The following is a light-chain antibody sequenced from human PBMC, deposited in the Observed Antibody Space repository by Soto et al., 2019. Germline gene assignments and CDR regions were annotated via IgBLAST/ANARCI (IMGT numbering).Light chain of an antibody. CDR1: TSDVGGYNL. Sequence: QSVLTQPASVSGSPGQSITISCSGTTSDVGGYNLVSWYQQHTAKAPKLLIYEGTQRPSGVSSRFSGSKSGNTASLTISGLQAEDESEDYCCSYASSSSDVFGTGTKLTV. V-gene: IGLV2-23*01. CDR2: EGT. CDR3: CSYASSSSDV. J-gene: IGLJ1*01.